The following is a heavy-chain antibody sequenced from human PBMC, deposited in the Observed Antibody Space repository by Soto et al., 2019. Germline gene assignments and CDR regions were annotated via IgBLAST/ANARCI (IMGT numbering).Heavy chain of an antibody. V-gene: IGHV1-69*13. D-gene: IGHD6-19*01. CDR2: IIPIFGTA. CDR3: AREQCGYSRGWERRPFDY. CDR1: GGTFSSDA. Sequence: SVKVSCNASGGTFSSDAISWVRQAPGQGLEWMGGIIPIFGTANYAQKFQGRVTITADESTSTAYMELSSLRSEDTAVYYCAREQCGYSRGWERRPFDYWGQGTLVTVSS. J-gene: IGHJ4*02.